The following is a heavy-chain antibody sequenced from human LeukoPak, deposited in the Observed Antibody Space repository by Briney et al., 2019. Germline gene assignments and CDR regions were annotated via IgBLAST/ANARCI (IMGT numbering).Heavy chain of an antibody. V-gene: IGHV1-69*04. CDR2: IIPILGIA. D-gene: IGHD5-18*01. J-gene: IGHJ4*02. Sequence: SVKVSCKASGGTFSSYAISWVRQAPGQGLEWMGRIIPILGIANYAQKFQGRVTITADKSTSTAYMELSSLRSEDTAGYYCASDVDTAKGLYFDYWGQGTLVTVSS. CDR1: GGTFSSYA. CDR3: ASDVDTAKGLYFDY.